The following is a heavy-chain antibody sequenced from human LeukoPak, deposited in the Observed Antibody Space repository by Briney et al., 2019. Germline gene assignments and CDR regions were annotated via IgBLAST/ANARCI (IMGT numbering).Heavy chain of an antibody. J-gene: IGHJ3*02. CDR1: GGSFSGYY. V-gene: IGHV4-34*01. CDR3: AREYYYYDSSGDAFDI. CDR2: INHSGST. Sequence: SETLSLTCAVYGGSFSGYYWSWIRQPPGKGLEWIGEINHSGSTNYNPSLKSRVTISVDTSKNQFSLKLSSVTAADTAVYYCAREYYYYDSSGDAFDIWGQGTMVTVSS. D-gene: IGHD3-22*01.